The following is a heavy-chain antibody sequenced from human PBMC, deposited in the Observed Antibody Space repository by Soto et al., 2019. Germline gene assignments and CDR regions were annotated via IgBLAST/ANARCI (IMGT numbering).Heavy chain of an antibody. D-gene: IGHD6-13*01. CDR1: GFTFSSYA. Sequence: GGSLRLSCAASGFTFSSYAMSWVRQAPGKGLEWVSAISGSGGSTYYADSVKGRFTISRDNSKNTLYLQMNSLRAEDTAVYYCANQYSSSWYYFDYWGQGTLVTVSS. V-gene: IGHV3-23*01. CDR2: ISGSGGST. CDR3: ANQYSSSWYYFDY. J-gene: IGHJ4*02.